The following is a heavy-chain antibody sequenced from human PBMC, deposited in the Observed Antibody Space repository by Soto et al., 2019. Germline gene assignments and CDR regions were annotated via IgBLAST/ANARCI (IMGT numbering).Heavy chain of an antibody. J-gene: IGHJ4*02. Sequence: SVKVSCKASGGTFSSYAISWVRQAPGQGLEWMGGIIPIFGTANYAQKFQGRVTITADESTSTAYMELSSLRSEDTAVYYCARRPFYDSSGYYYFDHWGQGTLVTVSS. CDR1: GGTFSSYA. CDR3: ARRPFYDSSGYYYFDH. V-gene: IGHV1-69*13. D-gene: IGHD3-22*01. CDR2: IIPIFGTA.